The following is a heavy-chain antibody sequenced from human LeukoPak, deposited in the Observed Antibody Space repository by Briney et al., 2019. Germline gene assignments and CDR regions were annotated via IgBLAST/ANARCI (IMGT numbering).Heavy chain of an antibody. J-gene: IGHJ6*02. CDR1: GYTFTGYY. D-gene: IGHD4-17*01. CDR2: INPNSGGT. V-gene: IGHV1-2*06. Sequence: ASVTVSCKASGYTFTGYYMHWVRQAPGQGLEWMGRINPNSGGTNYAQKFQGRVTMTRDTSISTVYMELSRLRSDDTAVYYCARVRGRADNGDYSGVYGMDAWGQGTTVTVSS. CDR3: ARVRGRADNGDYSGVYGMDA.